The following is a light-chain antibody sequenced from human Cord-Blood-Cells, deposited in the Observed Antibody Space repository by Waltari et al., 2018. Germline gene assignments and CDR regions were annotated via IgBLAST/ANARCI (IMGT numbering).Light chain of an antibody. Sequence: SYELTQPPSVSVSPGQTASITCSGDKLGEKYACWYQQKPGQSPVLVIYQDSKRPSGIPERFSGSNSGNTATLTISGTQAMDEADYYCQAWDSSTGGVFGTGTKVTVL. CDR2: QDS. CDR3: QAWDSSTGGV. V-gene: IGLV3-1*01. CDR1: KLGEKY. J-gene: IGLJ1*01.